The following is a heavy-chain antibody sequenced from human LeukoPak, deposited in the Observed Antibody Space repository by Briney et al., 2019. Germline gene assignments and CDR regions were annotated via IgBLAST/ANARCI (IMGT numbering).Heavy chain of an antibody. V-gene: IGHV4-34*01. CDR3: ASGGAITMVRGVITYFDY. CDR1: GGSVSGYY. Sequence: SETLSLTCAVYGGSVSGYYWSWIRQPPGKGLEWIGEINHSGSTNYNPSLKSRVTISVDTSKNQFSLKLSSVTAADTAVYYCASGGAITMVRGVITYFDYWGQGTLVTVSS. CDR2: INHSGST. D-gene: IGHD3-10*01. J-gene: IGHJ4*02.